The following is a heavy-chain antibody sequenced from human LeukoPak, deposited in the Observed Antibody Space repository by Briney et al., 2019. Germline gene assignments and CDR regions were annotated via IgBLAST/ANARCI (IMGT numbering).Heavy chain of an antibody. D-gene: IGHD3-22*01. CDR3: ARGGANYYDSSGYPYNWFDP. CDR1: GGSFSGYY. V-gene: IGHV4-34*01. J-gene: IGHJ5*02. Sequence: SETLSLTCAVYGGSFSGYYWSWIRQPPGKGLEWIGEINHSGSTNYNPSLKSRVTISVDTSKNQFSLKLSSVTAADTAVYYCARGGANYYDSSGYPYNWFDPWGQGTLVTVSS. CDR2: INHSGST.